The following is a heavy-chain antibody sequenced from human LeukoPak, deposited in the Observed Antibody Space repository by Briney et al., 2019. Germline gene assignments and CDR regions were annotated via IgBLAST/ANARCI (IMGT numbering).Heavy chain of an antibody. J-gene: IGHJ3*02. Sequence: GGSLRLSCAASGFTFSSYYWMHWVRQAPGKGLVWVSRIKSDEITTNYADSVKGRFTISRDNAKNSLYLQMNSLRAEDTAVYYCARDLGLDVVPAARGAFDIWGQGTMVTVSS. V-gene: IGHV3-74*01. D-gene: IGHD2-2*01. CDR2: IKSDEITT. CDR1: GFTFSSYYW. CDR3: ARDLGLDVVPAARGAFDI.